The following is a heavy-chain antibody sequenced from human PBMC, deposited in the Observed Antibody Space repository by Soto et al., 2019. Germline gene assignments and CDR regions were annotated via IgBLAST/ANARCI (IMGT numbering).Heavy chain of an antibody. Sequence: QVQLQESGPGLVKPSETLSLTCTVSGGSVSGGSYYWSWIRQPPGKALECIGYIYYSGSTNYNRAIKSRVSISIDRSENQFSLKLTSVTAADTAVYYCARQVWFGEADYWGQGTLVTVSS. CDR3: ARQVWFGEADY. CDR2: IYYSGST. D-gene: IGHD3-10*01. V-gene: IGHV4-61*01. J-gene: IGHJ4*02. CDR1: GGSVSGGSYY.